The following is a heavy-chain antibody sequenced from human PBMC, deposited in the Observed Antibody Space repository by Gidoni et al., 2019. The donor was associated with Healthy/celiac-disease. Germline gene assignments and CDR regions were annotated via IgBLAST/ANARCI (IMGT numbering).Heavy chain of an antibody. CDR1: GFTVSSNY. Sequence: EVQLVETGGGLIQPGGSLRLSCAASGFTVSSNYMSWVRQAPGKGLEWVSVIYSGGSTYYADSVKGRFTISRDNSKNTLYLQMNSLRAEDTAVYYCARSGRDYGGKDVYNWYFDLWGRGTLVTVSS. CDR2: IYSGGST. CDR3: ARSGRDYGGKDVYNWYFDL. J-gene: IGHJ2*01. D-gene: IGHD4-17*01. V-gene: IGHV3-53*02.